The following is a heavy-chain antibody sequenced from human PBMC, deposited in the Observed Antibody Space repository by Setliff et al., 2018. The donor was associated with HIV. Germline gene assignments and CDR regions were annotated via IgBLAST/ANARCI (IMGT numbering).Heavy chain of an antibody. V-gene: IGHV3-15*01. J-gene: IGHJ4*02. CDR2: IKSKEDGGTV. CDR3: ARDPLVGAPDYFDY. D-gene: IGHD1-26*01. Sequence: GGSLRLSCAASGLIFSDSWMTWVRQAPGKGPEWVGRIKSKEDGGTVEYAAPVKGRFTISRDDSRDTLYLQMNSLRPEDTAMYYCARDPLVGAPDYFDYWGQGTLVTVSS. CDR1: GLIFSDSW.